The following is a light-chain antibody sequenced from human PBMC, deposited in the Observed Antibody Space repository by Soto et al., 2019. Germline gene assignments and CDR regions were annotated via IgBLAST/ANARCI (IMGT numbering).Light chain of an antibody. J-gene: IGKJ4*01. CDR1: QSVVTY. V-gene: IGKV3-11*01. Sequence: IVLTQSPATLSLSPGESATLSCRASQSVVTYLAWYQQKPGQAPRLLIYDASNRATDIPARFSGSGSGTDFTLTISSLEPEDFALYYCQQRRNWPVTFGGGTKVEIK. CDR2: DAS. CDR3: QQRRNWPVT.